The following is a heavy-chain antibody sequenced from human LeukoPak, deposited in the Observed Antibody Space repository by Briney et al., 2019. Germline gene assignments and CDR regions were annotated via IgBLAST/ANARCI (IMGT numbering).Heavy chain of an antibody. CDR2: IRYDGSNE. CDR3: AKRRAHSGTYRWSDFDY. V-gene: IGHV3-30*02. J-gene: IGHJ4*02. CDR1: GFIFSSDE. D-gene: IGHD1-26*01. Sequence: GGSLRLSCAASGFIFSSDEMTWVRQAPGKGLEWVAFIRYDGSNEYYADSVKGRFTISRDNSKNTLYLQMNSLRAEDTAVYYCAKRRAHSGTYRWSDFDYWGQGTLVTVSS.